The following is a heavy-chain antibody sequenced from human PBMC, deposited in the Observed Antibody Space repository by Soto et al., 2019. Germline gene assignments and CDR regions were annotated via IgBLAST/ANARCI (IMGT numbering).Heavy chain of an antibody. CDR1: GFTFSNYG. CDR2: ISDDGDKR. Sequence: CVGSGFTFSNYGMHWVRQPPGKGLEWVALISDDGDKRYYADSVRGRLIISRDNSKDTLYLQMNSLGPDDTAVYFCAKARVRIVGANSFDYWGQGTPVTVSS. D-gene: IGHD1-26*01. CDR3: AKARVRIVGANSFDY. J-gene: IGHJ4*02. V-gene: IGHV3-30*18.